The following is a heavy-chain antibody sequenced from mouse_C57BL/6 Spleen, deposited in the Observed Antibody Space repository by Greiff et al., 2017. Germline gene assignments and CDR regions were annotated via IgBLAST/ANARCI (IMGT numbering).Heavy chain of an antibody. CDR1: GYAFTNYL. CDR3: ARRIYYDYGEAMDY. Sequence: VQLQQSGAELVRPGTSVKVSCKASGYAFTNYLIEWVKQRPGQSLEWIGVINPGSGGTNYNEKFKGKATLTADKSSRTAYMQLSSLTSEDSAVXFCARRIYYDYGEAMDYWGQGTSVTVSS. V-gene: IGHV1-54*01. D-gene: IGHD2-4*01. CDR2: INPGSGGT. J-gene: IGHJ4*01.